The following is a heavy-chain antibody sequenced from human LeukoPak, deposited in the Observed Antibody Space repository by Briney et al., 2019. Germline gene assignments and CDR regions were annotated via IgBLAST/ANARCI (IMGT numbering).Heavy chain of an antibody. Sequence: ASVKVSCKASGYTFTGYYMHWVRQAPGQGLEWMGRINPNSGGTYYAQKFQGRVTMTRDTSISTAYMELSRLRFDDTAVSYCRDAEYCSGGSCYSFDYWSQGTLVTVSS. CDR1: GYTFTGYY. D-gene: IGHD2-15*01. CDR3: RDAEYCSGGSCYSFDY. CDR2: INPNSGGT. J-gene: IGHJ4*02. V-gene: IGHV1-2*06.